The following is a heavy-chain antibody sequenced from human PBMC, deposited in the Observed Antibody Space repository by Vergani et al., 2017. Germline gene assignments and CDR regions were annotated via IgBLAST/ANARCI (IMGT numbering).Heavy chain of an antibody. J-gene: IGHJ4*02. CDR1: ESSFISNE. CDR3: TRHVPCGDGACLHFDH. V-gene: IGHV5-51*01. D-gene: IGHD2-21*01. CDR2: INPIDSKI. Sequence: EVMLVQSGAEVKKPGESLKISCKYSESSFISNEIAWVRQMSGKGLQWMGNINPIDSKIAYRPSFQGQAIMSLDKSITTAYLQWRSLKASDTAIYYCTRHVPCGDGACLHFDHWGQGTLVTVSS.